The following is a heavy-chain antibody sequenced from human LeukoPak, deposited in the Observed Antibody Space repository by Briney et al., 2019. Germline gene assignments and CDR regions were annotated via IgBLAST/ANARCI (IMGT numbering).Heavy chain of an antibody. CDR3: ARDWRGALGYAASSKHAIDF. Sequence: SETLSLTCTVSGGSITSHCWTWIRQSAGKGLEWIGDISFAGSTNYNPSLKSRVTMSVDTSKNQFSLSLSSVTAADTAVYYCARDWRGALGYAASSKHAIDFWGQGTMVTVSS. D-gene: IGHD2-2*01. CDR2: ISFAGST. V-gene: IGHV4-4*07. CDR1: GGSITSHC. J-gene: IGHJ3*01.